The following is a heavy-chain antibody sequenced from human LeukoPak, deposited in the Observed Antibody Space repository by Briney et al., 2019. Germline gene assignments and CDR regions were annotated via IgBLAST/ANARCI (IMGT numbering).Heavy chain of an antibody. CDR3: ARGRFLDAFDI. V-gene: IGHV4-59*01. CDR2: IYYSGST. Sequence: PSETLSLTCTVSGGSISSYHWGWIRQPPGKGLEWIGYIYYSGSTKYKPSLKSRVTISVDTSKNQFSLKLSSVTAADTAVYYCARGRFLDAFDIWGQGTMVTVSS. D-gene: IGHD3-3*01. J-gene: IGHJ3*02. CDR1: GGSISSYH.